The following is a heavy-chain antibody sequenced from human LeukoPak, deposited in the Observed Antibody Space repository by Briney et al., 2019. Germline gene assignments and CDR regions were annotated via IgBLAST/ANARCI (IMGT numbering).Heavy chain of an antibody. Sequence: GGSLRLSCAASGFTFSSYWMSWVRQAPGKGLGWVANIKQDGSEKYYVDSVKGRFTISRDNAKNSLYLQMNSLRAEDTAVYYCARDSSSWTYYYGMDVWGQGTTVTVSS. CDR2: IKQDGSEK. V-gene: IGHV3-7*01. J-gene: IGHJ6*02. D-gene: IGHD6-13*01. CDR3: ARDSSSWTYYYGMDV. CDR1: GFTFSSYW.